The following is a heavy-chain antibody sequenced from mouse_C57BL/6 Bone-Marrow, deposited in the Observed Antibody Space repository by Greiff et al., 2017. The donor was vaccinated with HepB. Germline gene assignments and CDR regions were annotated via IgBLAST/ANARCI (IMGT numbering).Heavy chain of an antibody. CDR1: GYTFTSYW. D-gene: IGHD2-3*01. CDR2: IYPGSGST. Sequence: VQLQQPGAELVKPGASVKMSCKASGYTFTSYWITWVKQRPGQGLEWIGDIYPGSGSTNYNEKFKSKATLTVDTSSSTAYMQISSLTSEDSAVYYCARGGWLPSWFAYWGQGTLVTVSA. J-gene: IGHJ3*01. CDR3: ARGGWLPSWFAY. V-gene: IGHV1-55*01.